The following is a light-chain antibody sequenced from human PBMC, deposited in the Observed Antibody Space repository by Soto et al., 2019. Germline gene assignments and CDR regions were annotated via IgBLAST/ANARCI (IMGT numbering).Light chain of an antibody. Sequence: QSALTQPASVSGSPGQSITISCTGTSSDVGNDNFVSWYQHHPGKAPKLIIYEVSYRPSGVSHRFSGSKSGNTASLTISGLQSEDEADYYCSLYTTINTQFFVFGKGTKLTVL. CDR1: SSDVGNDNF. CDR2: EVS. CDR3: SLYTTINTQFFV. V-gene: IGLV2-14*01. J-gene: IGLJ1*01.